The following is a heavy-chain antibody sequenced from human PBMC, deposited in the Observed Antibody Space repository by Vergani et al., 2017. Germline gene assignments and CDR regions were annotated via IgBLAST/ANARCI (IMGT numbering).Heavy chain of an antibody. CDR3: AIMGGYDEGDAFRIGYFDA. CDR2: IYSTGST. J-gene: IGHJ4*02. V-gene: IGHV4-31*03. Sequence: QVQLQESGPGLVKPSQTLSLTCSVSGDSISSGVYYWNWIRQHPGKGLEWIGYIYSTGSTHENPSLRRRINMSVDTSKNQFSLKLNSVTAADTAMYYGAIMGGYDEGDAFRIGYFDAWGPGILVTVSS. CDR1: GDSISSGVYY. D-gene: IGHD3-22*01.